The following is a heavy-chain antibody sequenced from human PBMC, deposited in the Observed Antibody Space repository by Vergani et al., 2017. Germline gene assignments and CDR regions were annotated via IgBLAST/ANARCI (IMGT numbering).Heavy chain of an antibody. V-gene: IGHV3-30*03. CDR2: ISYDGTQK. J-gene: IGHJ1*01. Sequence: QVHLVESGGGVVQTGRSLRLSCVVSGFTSRYYGMHWVRQAPGKGLEWVAVISYDGTQKYYADSVKGRFTISRDNSKSTLYLQMNSLRTEDTAVYYCATKSCGTPGCQIGYFREWGQGTLVTVSS. D-gene: IGHD1-1*01. CDR1: GFTSRYYG. CDR3: ATKSCGTPGCQIGYFRE.